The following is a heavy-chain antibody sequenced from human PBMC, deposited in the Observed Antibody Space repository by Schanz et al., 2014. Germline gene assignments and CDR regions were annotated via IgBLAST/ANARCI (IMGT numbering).Heavy chain of an antibody. CDR2: INLSGGST. CDR3: ARGTMPGAFDI. V-gene: IGHV1-46*01. D-gene: IGHD1-26*01. J-gene: IGHJ3*02. Sequence: QVQLVQSGAEVKKPGASVKVSCKASGYTFTSYSMHWVRQAPGQGLEWMGIINLSGGSTNNAQKFQGRVTFTADKSTSTDYMELSSLRYEDTALYYCARGTMPGAFDIWGQGTMVTVSS. CDR1: GYTFTSYS.